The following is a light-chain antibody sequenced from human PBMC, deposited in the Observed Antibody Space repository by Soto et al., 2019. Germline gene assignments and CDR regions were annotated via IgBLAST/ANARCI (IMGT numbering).Light chain of an antibody. CDR1: QTVSNTD. CDR2: GAS. V-gene: IGKV3-20*01. CDR3: QQYGALPPT. J-gene: IGKJ4*02. Sequence: EIVLTQFPGALSLSPGERVTLSCRASQTVSNTDLAWYQQKSGQAPKFLIYGASNRATGIADRFSGSGAGTSFTLTISRLEPEDFAVYYCQQYGALPPTFGGGTKVEIK.